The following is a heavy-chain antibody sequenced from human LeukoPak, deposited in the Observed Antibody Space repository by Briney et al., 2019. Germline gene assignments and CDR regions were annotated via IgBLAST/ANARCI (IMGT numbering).Heavy chain of an antibody. D-gene: IGHD2-8*02. CDR3: ARGGKSGGFDI. Sequence: SGGSLRLSCVASGFTVGTSYMTWVRQAPGGGLECVSFIENTGTTYYADSVKGRFTISRDSSENTLYLQMNSLRAEDTAVYYCARGGKSGGFDIWGQGTMVTVSS. J-gene: IGHJ3*02. CDR2: IENTGTT. CDR1: GFTVGTSY. V-gene: IGHV3-66*01.